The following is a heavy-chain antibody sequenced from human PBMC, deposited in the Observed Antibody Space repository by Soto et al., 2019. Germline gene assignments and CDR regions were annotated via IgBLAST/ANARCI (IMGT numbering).Heavy chain of an antibody. D-gene: IGHD6-19*01. CDR2: IYWDDDK. CDR1: GFSLSSTRMA. J-gene: IGHJ4*02. CDR3: AHIVGAGLGYYCDY. V-gene: IGHV2-5*02. Sequence: QITLKESGPTLVKPTQTLTLTCTFSGFSLSSTRMAVGWIRQPPGKALEWLALIYWDDDKRYSPFLKSRLTITKDTSKNHVVLTISTMDPVDTARYYCAHIVGAGLGYYCDYWGQGTLVTVSS.